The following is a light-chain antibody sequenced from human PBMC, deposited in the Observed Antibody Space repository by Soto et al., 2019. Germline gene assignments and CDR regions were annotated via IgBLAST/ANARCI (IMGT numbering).Light chain of an antibody. J-gene: IGKJ1*01. CDR3: MQALQTPWT. V-gene: IGKV2-28*01. CDR2: LGS. Sequence: VMTQSPLSLPVTPGEPASISCRSSQSLLHSNGYNYLDWYLQKPGQSPQLLIYLGSNRASGVPDRFSGSGSGTDFTLKISRVEAEDVGVYYCMQALQTPWTFGQGTKVEIK. CDR1: QSLLHSNGYNY.